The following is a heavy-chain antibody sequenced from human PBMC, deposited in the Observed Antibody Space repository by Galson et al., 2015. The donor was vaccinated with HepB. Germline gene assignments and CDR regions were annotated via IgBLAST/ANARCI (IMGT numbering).Heavy chain of an antibody. CDR1: GFTFSSCG. D-gene: IGHD6-19*01. J-gene: IGHJ4*02. CDR3: ARVYKGQWLVDY. CDR2: IWYDGSNK. Sequence: SLRLSCAASGFTFSSCGMHWVRQAPGKGLEWVAVIWYDGSNKYYADSVKGRFTISRDNSKNTLYLQMNSLRAEDTAVYYCARVYKGQWLVDYWGQGTLVTASS. V-gene: IGHV3-33*01.